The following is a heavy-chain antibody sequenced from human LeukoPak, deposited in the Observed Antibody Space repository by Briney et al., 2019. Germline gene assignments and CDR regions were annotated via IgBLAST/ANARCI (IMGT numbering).Heavy chain of an antibody. Sequence: SETLSLTCTVSGGSISSGDYYWSWIRQPPGKGLEWIGYIYYSGSAYYNPSLKSRVTISVDTSKNQFSLKLSSVTAADTAVYYCASAKSSMVRGVEPRIDPWGQGTLVTVSS. D-gene: IGHD3-10*01. CDR3: ASAKSSMVRGVEPRIDP. J-gene: IGHJ5*02. CDR1: GGSISSGDYY. CDR2: IYYSGSA. V-gene: IGHV4-30-4*01.